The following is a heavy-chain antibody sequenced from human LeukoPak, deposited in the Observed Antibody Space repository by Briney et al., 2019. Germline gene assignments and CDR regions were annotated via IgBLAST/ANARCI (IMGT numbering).Heavy chain of an antibody. CDR1: GFTFDDYA. D-gene: IGHD5-12*01. J-gene: IGHJ6*03. V-gene: IGHV3-9*01. CDR3: AKGGRPFYYYYMDV. CDR2: ISWNSGSI. Sequence: SGGSLRLSCAASGFTFDDYAMHWVRQAPGKGLEWVSGISWNSGSIGYADSVKGRFTISRDNAKNSLYLQMNSLRAEDTALYYCAKGGRPFYYYYMDVWGKGTTVTISS.